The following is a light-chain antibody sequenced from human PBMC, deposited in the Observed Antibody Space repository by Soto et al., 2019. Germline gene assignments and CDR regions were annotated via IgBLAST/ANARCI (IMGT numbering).Light chain of an antibody. CDR1: QDINKN. Sequence: DIQMTQSPSSLSASVGDRVTITCQASQDINKNLIWYQQKPGKAPKLLIYDASDLETGVPSRFSGSGSGTGFTFTISSLQPEDFATYYCQQLHSYPITFGQGTRLEIK. V-gene: IGKV1-33*01. J-gene: IGKJ5*01. CDR2: DAS. CDR3: QQLHSYPIT.